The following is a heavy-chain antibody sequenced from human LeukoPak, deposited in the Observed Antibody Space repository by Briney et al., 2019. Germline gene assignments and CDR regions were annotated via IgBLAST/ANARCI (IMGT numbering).Heavy chain of an antibody. Sequence: PSETLSLTCTVSGGSITGHHWSWIRQPPGKGLEWIGYVYSNGNTEYKPSLKSRVTISADTSKNQFSLKLTSVTAADTAIYYCARRNDFDLWGQGTMVTVSS. V-gene: IGHV4-4*08. CDR3: ARRNDFDL. J-gene: IGHJ3*01. CDR2: VYSNGNT. CDR1: GGSITGHH.